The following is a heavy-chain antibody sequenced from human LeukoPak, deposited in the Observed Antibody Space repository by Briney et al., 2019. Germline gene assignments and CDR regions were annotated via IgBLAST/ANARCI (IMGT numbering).Heavy chain of an antibody. V-gene: IGHV3-23*01. CDR1: GFTVSNSY. D-gene: IGHD2-2*01. Sequence: GGSLRLSCAASGFTVSNSYMSWVRQAPGKGLEWVSAISGSGGSTYYADSVKGRFTISRDNSKNTLFLQMNSLRAEDTAVYYCAKVTLGAAAIEDYYYYGMDVWGQGTTVTVSS. CDR2: ISGSGGST. J-gene: IGHJ6*02. CDR3: AKVTLGAAAIEDYYYYGMDV.